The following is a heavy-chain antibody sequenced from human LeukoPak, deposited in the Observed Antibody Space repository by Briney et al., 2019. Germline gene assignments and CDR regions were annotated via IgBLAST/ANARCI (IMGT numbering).Heavy chain of an antibody. CDR3: ARDRGAVAGYYYYYGMDV. Sequence: ASVKVSCKASGYTFTSYYMHWARQAPGQGLEWMGIINPSGGSTSYAQKFQGRVTMTRDTSTSTVYMELSSLRSEDTAVYYCARDRGAVAGYYYYYGMDVWGQGTTVTVSS. CDR1: GYTFTSYY. D-gene: IGHD6-19*01. CDR2: INPSGGST. V-gene: IGHV1-46*01. J-gene: IGHJ6*02.